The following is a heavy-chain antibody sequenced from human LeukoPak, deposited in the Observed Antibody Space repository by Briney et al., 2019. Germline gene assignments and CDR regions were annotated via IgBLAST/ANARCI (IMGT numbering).Heavy chain of an antibody. CDR1: GFTVSHNY. CDR2: IYSGGST. Sequence: GGSLRLSCAASGFTVSHNYMSWVRQAPGKGLEWVSVIYSGGSTNYADSVKGRFTISRDNSKNTLYLQMNSLRAEDTAVYYCARDRSGPLDYWGQGTLVTVSS. D-gene: IGHD2-15*01. V-gene: IGHV3-66*01. J-gene: IGHJ4*02. CDR3: ARDRSGPLDY.